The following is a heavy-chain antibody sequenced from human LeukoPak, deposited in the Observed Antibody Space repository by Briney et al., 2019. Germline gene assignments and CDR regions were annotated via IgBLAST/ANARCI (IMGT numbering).Heavy chain of an antibody. V-gene: IGHV4-59*08. J-gene: IGHJ4*02. D-gene: IGHD5-12*01. CDR2: IYYTGNT. Sequence: SETLSLTCTVSGGFISPYYWVWIRQPPGKGLEWIGYIYYTGNTNYNPSLKSRVTMSLDTSENRFSLNLNSMTAADTAVYYCARHSYSGYDRLFDYWGQGTLVTVSS. CDR3: ARHSYSGYDRLFDY. CDR1: GGFISPYY.